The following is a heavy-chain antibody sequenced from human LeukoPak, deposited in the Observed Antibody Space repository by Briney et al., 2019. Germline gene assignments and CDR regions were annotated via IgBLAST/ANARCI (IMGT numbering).Heavy chain of an antibody. Sequence: GASVKVSCKASGYTFTGYYMHWVRQAPGQGLEWMGWINPNSGGTNYAQKFQGRVTMTRDTSISTAYMELSRLRSDDTAVYYCARAFVQSAYYDFWSGDYYYYYGMDVWGQGTTVTVSS. D-gene: IGHD3-3*01. CDR1: GYTFTGYY. V-gene: IGHV1-2*02. CDR2: INPNSGGT. CDR3: ARAFVQSAYYDFWSGDYYYYYGMDV. J-gene: IGHJ6*02.